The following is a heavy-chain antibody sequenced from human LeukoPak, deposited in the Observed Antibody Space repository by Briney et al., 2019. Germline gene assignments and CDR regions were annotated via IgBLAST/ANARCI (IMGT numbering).Heavy chain of an antibody. CDR1: GYTFTGPF. V-gene: IGHV1-2*02. CDR2: INPDSGDT. D-gene: IGHD2-2*01. Sequence: ASVKVSCKASGYTFTGPFIHWVRQAPGQGLEWMGWINPDSGDTNYAQKFRGRVTMTRDTSLTTAYMEMSRLISDDTAVYYCARGPSSRIDYWGQGTLVTVSS. CDR3: ARGPSSRIDY. J-gene: IGHJ4*02.